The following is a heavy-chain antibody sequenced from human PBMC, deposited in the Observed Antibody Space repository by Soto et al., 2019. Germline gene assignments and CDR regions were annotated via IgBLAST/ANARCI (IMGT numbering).Heavy chain of an antibody. V-gene: IGHV4-4*02. D-gene: IGHD3-3*01. J-gene: IGHJ4*02. CDR1: GDSISNTNW. Sequence: SETLSLTCTVSGDSISNTNWWSWVRQPPGKGLERIGEIYHSGSTNYNPSLKSRVSISVDKSKNQFSLNLTSVTAADTAVYFCAKRSLRRLRFVETHWGQGTLVTVSS. CDR3: AKRSLRRLRFVETH. CDR2: IYHSGST.